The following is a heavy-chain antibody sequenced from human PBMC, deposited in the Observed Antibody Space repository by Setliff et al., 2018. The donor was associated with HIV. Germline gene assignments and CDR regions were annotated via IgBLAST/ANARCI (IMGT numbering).Heavy chain of an antibody. CDR1: GFTFSSYG. CDR3: ARGVPGICSGGTCYLEY. D-gene: IGHD2-15*01. Sequence: PGGSLRLSCAASGFTFSSYGMHWVRQAPGKGLEWVTFIRHDGINEDYRDSVKGRFSVSRDNSKNTVFLQMNSLRVEDTALYYRARGVPGICSGGTCYLEYWGQGALVTVSS. V-gene: IGHV3-30*02. J-gene: IGHJ4*02. CDR2: IRHDGINE.